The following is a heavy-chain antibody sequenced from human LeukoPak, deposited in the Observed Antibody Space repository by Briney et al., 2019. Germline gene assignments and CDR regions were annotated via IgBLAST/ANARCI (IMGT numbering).Heavy chain of an antibody. V-gene: IGHV4-38-2*02. CDR3: ARVSGGDGLGYCSSTSCWGIDY. Sequence: SETLSLTCTVSGYSISSGYYWGWIRQPPGKGLEWIGSIYHSGSTYYNPSLKSRVTISVDTSKNQFSLKLSSVTAADTAVYYCARVSGGDGLGYCSSTSCWGIDYWGQGTLVTVSS. CDR2: IYHSGST. D-gene: IGHD2-2*01. J-gene: IGHJ4*02. CDR1: GYSISSGYY.